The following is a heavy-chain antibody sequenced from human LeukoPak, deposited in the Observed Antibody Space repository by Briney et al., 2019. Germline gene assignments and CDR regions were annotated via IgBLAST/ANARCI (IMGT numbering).Heavy chain of an antibody. Sequence: SVKVSCKASGGIFSSYAISWVRQAPGQGLEWMGGIIPIFGTANYAQKFQGRVTITTDESTSTAYMELSSLRSDDTAVYYCASLLVRIACRRDPLDYWGQGTLVTVPS. J-gene: IGHJ4*02. D-gene: IGHD2/OR15-2a*01. CDR2: IIPIFGTA. CDR1: GGIFSSYA. CDR3: ASLLVRIACRRDPLDY. V-gene: IGHV1-69*05.